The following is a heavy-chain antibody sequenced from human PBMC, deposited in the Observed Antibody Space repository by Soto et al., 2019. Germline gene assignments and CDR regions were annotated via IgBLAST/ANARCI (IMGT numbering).Heavy chain of an antibody. CDR1: GFTFNNYG. CDR3: AKDQGIAAAHGVD. V-gene: IGHV3-30*18. CDR2: ISNDGSDK. Sequence: QVQLVESGGGVVQPGRSLRLSCAASGFTFNNYGMHWVRQAPGKGLEWVATISNDGSDKYYADSVKGRLTITRDNSKNTVYLQMKSLRAEDTALYYCAKDQGIAAAHGVDWGQGTMVTVSS. J-gene: IGHJ3*01. D-gene: IGHD6-13*01.